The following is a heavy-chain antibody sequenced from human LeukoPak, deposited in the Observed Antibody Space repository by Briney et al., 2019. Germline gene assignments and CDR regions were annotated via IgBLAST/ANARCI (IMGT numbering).Heavy chain of an antibody. D-gene: IGHD5-24*01. Sequence: PGRSLRLSCAASGFTFSSYGMHWVRQAPGKGLEWVAVISYDGSNKYCADSVKGRFTISRDNSKNTLYLQMNSLRAEDTAVYYCAKVGDGYKELDYWGQGTLVTVSS. CDR2: ISYDGSNK. CDR3: AKVGDGYKELDY. J-gene: IGHJ4*02. CDR1: GFTFSSYG. V-gene: IGHV3-30*18.